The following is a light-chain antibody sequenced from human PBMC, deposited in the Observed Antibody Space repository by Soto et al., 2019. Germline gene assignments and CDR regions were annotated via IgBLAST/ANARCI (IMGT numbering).Light chain of an antibody. CDR3: MQATHFPMA. CDR2: QIS. Sequence: DIVMTQTPLSSPVTLGQPASIYGNTYLSWLQQRPGQPPRLLIYQISNRFSGVPDRFSGSGAGTDFTLKISRVEAEDVGVYYCMQATHFPMAFGQGTKLEIK. V-gene: IGKV2-24*01. CDR1: GNTY. J-gene: IGKJ2*01.